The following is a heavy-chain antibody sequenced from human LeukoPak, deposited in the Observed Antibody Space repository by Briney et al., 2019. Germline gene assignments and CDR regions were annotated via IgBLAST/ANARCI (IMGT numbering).Heavy chain of an antibody. D-gene: IGHD5-18*01. CDR1: GYNFAGYY. J-gene: IGHJ6*03. CDR3: AINTAMDHYYYYMDV. Sequence: ASVKVSCKASGYNFAGYYIHWVRQAPGQGLEWMGWINPNSGGTNYAQKFQGRVTMTRDTSISTAYTELSRLRSDDTAVYYCAINTAMDHYYYYMDVWGKGTTVTVSS. CDR2: INPNSGGT. V-gene: IGHV1-2*02.